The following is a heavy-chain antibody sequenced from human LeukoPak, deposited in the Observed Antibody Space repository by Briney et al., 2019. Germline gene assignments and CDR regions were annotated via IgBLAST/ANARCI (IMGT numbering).Heavy chain of an antibody. J-gene: IGHJ5*02. CDR3: ARDRTLYYDFWSGTVPFDP. CDR2: ISAYNGNT. V-gene: IGHV1-18*01. CDR1: GYTFTSYG. Sequence: GASVKVSCKASGYTFTSYGISWVRQAPGQGLEWMGWISAYNGNTNYAQKLQGRVTMTTDTSTSTAYMELKSLRSDDTAVYYCARDRTLYYDFWSGTVPFDPWGQGTLVTVSS. D-gene: IGHD3-3*01.